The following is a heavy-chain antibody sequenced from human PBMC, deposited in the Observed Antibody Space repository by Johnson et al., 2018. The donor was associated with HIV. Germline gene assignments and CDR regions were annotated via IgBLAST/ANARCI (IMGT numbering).Heavy chain of an antibody. D-gene: IGHD6-19*01. V-gene: IGHV3-33*01. J-gene: IGHJ3*01. CDR3: ARDNIYGSAWGDAFDV. CDR2: IWYDGSNN. CDR1: GFTFSSYG. Sequence: QVQLVESGGGVVQPGRSLRLSCAASGFTFSSYGMHWVRQAPGKGLEWVAVIWYDGSNNYYADSVKGRFTISRDNAKNSLYLKMNSLRAEDTALYYCARDNIYGSAWGDAFDVWGQGTMVTVSS.